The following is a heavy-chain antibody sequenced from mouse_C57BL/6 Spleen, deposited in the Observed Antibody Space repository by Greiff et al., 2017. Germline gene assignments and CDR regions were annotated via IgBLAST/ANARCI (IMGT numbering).Heavy chain of an antibody. J-gene: IGHJ4*01. CDR2: IYPGDGDT. D-gene: IGHD1-1*01. V-gene: IGHV1-82*01. Sequence: VQLQQSGPELVKPGASVKISCKASGYAFSSSWMNWVKQRPGKGLEWIGRIYPGDGDTNYNGKFKGKATLTADKSSSTAYMQLSSLTSEDSAVYFCARSDYYGSSYEGSYAMDYWGQGTSVTVSS. CDR1: GYAFSSSW. CDR3: ARSDYYGSSYEGSYAMDY.